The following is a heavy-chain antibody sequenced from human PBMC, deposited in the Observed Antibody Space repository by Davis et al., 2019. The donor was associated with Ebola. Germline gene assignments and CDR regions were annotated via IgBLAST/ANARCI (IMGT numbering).Heavy chain of an antibody. CDR1: GFTFSSYW. CDR3: ARRLYYYDSSGYSAGAFDI. Sequence: LRLSCAASGFTFSSYWMSWVRQPPGKGLEWIGYIYHSGSTYYNPSLKSRVTISVDRSKNQFSLKLSSVTAADTAVYYCARRLYYYDSSGYSAGAFDIWGQGTMVTVSS. CDR2: IYHSGST. D-gene: IGHD3-22*01. J-gene: IGHJ3*02. V-gene: IGHV4-30-2*02.